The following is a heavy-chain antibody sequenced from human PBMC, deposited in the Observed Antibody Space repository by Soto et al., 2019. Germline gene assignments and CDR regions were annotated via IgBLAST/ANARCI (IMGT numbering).Heavy chain of an antibody. CDR2: IYYSGST. Sequence: PSETLSLTCTVSGDSIRSYYWSWIRQPPGKGLEWIGYIYYSGSTNYNPSLKSRVTISVDTSKNQFSLKLSFVTAADTAVYYCARFNWYFDLWGRGTLVTVSS. CDR3: ARFNWYFDL. V-gene: IGHV4-59*08. CDR1: GDSIRSYY. J-gene: IGHJ2*01.